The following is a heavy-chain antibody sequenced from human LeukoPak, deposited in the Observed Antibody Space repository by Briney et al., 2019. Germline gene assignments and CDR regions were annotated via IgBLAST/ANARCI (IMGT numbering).Heavy chain of an antibody. CDR1: GYTFTNYG. Sequence: GASVKVSCKASGYTFTNYGITWVRQAPGQGLEWMGWISAYSGNTNYAQKLQGRVTMTTDTSTSTAYMELRSLRSDDTAVYYCASGYSSSWYYYYGMDVWGQGTTVTVSS. V-gene: IGHV1-18*01. D-gene: IGHD6-13*01. CDR2: ISAYSGNT. J-gene: IGHJ6*02. CDR3: ASGYSSSWYYYYGMDV.